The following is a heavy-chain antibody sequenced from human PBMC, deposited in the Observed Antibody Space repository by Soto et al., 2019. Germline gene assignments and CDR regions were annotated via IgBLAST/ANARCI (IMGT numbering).Heavy chain of an antibody. Sequence: SGPTLVNPTQTLTLTCTFSGFSLSTSGVGVGWIRQPPGKALEWLALIYWDDDKRYSPSLKSRLTITKDTSKNQVVLTMTNMDPVDTATYYCARQIIYGSGSYPGYWGQGTLVTVSS. CDR3: ARQIIYGSGSYPGY. CDR1: GFSLSTSGVG. J-gene: IGHJ4*02. CDR2: IYWDDDK. D-gene: IGHD3-10*01. V-gene: IGHV2-5*02.